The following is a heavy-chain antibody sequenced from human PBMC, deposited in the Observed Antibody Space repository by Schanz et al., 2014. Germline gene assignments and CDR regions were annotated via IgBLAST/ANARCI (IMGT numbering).Heavy chain of an antibody. V-gene: IGHV4-59*08. CDR3: ARGGSAMVRGVMTASYWFFDL. Sequence: QVQLQESGPGLVKPSETLSLTCSVSGGSINNFYWGWIRQSPGKGLEWIGYIYSSGIPTYNPSLKSRVSLTAESPKNQFSLSLTSVAAGDAAVYYCARGGSAMVRGVMTASYWFFDLWGRCTLVAVSP. D-gene: IGHD3-10*01. CDR2: IYSSGIP. CDR1: GGSINNFY. J-gene: IGHJ2*01.